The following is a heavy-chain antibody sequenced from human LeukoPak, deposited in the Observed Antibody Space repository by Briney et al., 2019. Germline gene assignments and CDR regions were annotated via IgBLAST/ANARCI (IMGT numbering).Heavy chain of an antibody. CDR2: IIPIFGTA. CDR1: GGTFSSYA. V-gene: IGHV1-69*05. D-gene: IGHD6-13*01. Sequence: SVKVSCKASGGTFSSYAISWGRQAPGQGLEWMGRIIPIFGTANYAQKFQGRVTITTDESTSTAYMELSSLRSEDTAVYYCARDRESGYSSSWYGRTFDPWGQGTLVTASS. J-gene: IGHJ5*02. CDR3: ARDRESGYSSSWYGRTFDP.